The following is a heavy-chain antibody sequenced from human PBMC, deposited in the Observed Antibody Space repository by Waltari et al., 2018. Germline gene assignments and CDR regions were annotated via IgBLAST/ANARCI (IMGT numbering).Heavy chain of an antibody. D-gene: IGHD6-19*01. CDR3: ARVGYSSGWLVDY. CDR1: GGSLSSHY. J-gene: IGHJ4*02. Sequence: QVQLQESGPGLVKPSETLSLTCTVSGGSLSSHYWSWIRQPPGKGLEWIGYIYYSGSTNYNPSLKSRVTISVDTSKNQFSLKLSSVTAADTAVYYCARVGYSSGWLVDYWGQGTLVTVSS. V-gene: IGHV4-59*11. CDR2: IYYSGST.